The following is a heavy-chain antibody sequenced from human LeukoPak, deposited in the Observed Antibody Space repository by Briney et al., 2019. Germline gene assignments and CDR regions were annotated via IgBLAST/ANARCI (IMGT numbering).Heavy chain of an antibody. D-gene: IGHD3-22*01. Sequence: GSSVKVSCKASGGTFSSYAISWVRQAPGQGLEWMGGIIPIFGTANYAQKFQGRVTITADESTSTAYMELSSLRSEDTAVYYCARSRWRDYYYDSSGYDDAFDIWGQGTMVTVSS. V-gene: IGHV1-69*01. CDR2: IIPIFGTA. CDR3: ARSRWRDYYYDSSGYDDAFDI. CDR1: GGTFSSYA. J-gene: IGHJ3*02.